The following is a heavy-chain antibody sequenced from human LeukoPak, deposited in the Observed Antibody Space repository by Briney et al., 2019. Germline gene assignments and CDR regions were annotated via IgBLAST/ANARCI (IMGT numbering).Heavy chain of an antibody. D-gene: IGHD2-2*01. CDR1: GYTFISYD. V-gene: IGHV1-8*01. CDR2: MNPDSGNT. Sequence: GASVKVSCRASGYTFISYDINWVRQATGQGLEWMGWMNPDSGNTGYAQKFQGRVTMTRNTSISTAYMELSSLRSEDTAVYYCARGGCSSTSCYSGSNPPDDWGQGTLVTVSS. J-gene: IGHJ4*02. CDR3: ARGGCSSTSCYSGSNPPDD.